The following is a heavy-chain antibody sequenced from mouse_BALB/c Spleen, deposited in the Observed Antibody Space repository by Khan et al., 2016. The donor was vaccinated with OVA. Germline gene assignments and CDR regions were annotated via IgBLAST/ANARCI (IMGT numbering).Heavy chain of an antibody. CDR3: VRDGAYHRNDGWFAY. Sequence: QVQLKESGAELARPGASVKMSCKASGYTFTSYTIHWIKERPGQGLEWIGNINPSNGYTNYNQKFKDKATLTTDKSSTTAHLQLSSLTSDDSAVXNCVRDGAYHRNDGWFAYWGQGTLVTVSA. CDR2: INPSNGYT. V-gene: IGHV1-4*01. J-gene: IGHJ3*01. CDR1: GYTFTSYT. D-gene: IGHD2-14*01.